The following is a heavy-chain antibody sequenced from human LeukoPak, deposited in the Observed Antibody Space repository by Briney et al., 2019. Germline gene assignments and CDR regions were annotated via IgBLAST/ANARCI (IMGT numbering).Heavy chain of an antibody. D-gene: IGHD2-15*01. CDR3: AGQHCSGGSCYSQLPEASNWFDP. CDR1: GGTFSSYA. J-gene: IGHJ5*02. Sequence: ASVKVSCKASGGTFSSYAISWVRQAPGQGLEWMGGIIPIFGTANYAQKFQGRVTITADESTSTAYMELSSLRSEDTAVYYCAGQHCSGGSCYSQLPEASNWFDPWGQGTLVTVSS. CDR2: IIPIFGTA. V-gene: IGHV1-69*13.